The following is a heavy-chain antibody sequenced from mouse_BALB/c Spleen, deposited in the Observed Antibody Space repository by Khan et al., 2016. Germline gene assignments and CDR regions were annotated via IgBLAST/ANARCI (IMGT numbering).Heavy chain of an antibody. CDR3: ARSSYDYGRNYGYFDV. Sequence: EVELVESGGDLVKAGGSLKLSCAASGFTFSDYYMYWVRQTPERRLEWVATISDGGIYTYYPDSVKGRFTISRDNAKNKLYLQMSSLKSEDTAKYYCARSSYDYGRNYGYFDVWGAGTTVTVSS. J-gene: IGHJ1*01. V-gene: IGHV5-4*02. CDR1: GFTFSDYY. CDR2: ISDGGIYT. D-gene: IGHD1-1*01.